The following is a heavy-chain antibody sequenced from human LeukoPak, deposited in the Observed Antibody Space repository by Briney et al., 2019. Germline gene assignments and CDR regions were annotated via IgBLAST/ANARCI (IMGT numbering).Heavy chain of an antibody. Sequence: GGSLRLSCAASGFTFSSYGMHWVRQAPGKGLEWVAVISYDGSNKYYADSVKDRFTISRDNSKNTLYLQMNSLRAEDTAVYYCARDPYYYDSSGYGYWGQGTLVTVSS. CDR2: ISYDGSNK. CDR1: GFTFSSYG. J-gene: IGHJ4*02. V-gene: IGHV3-30*03. D-gene: IGHD3-22*01. CDR3: ARDPYYYDSSGYGY.